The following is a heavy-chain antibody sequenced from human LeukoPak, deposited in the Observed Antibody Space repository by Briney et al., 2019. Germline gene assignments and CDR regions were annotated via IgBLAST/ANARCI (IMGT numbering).Heavy chain of an antibody. D-gene: IGHD2-2*01. CDR2: IYDRGNT. J-gene: IGHJ4*02. CDR1: AGSINRYY. V-gene: IGHV4-59*08. CDR3: ARHRDLPAEIDY. Sequence: SETLSLTCTVPAGSINRYYWSWIRQPPGKGLEWIGYIYDRGNTNYNPSLKSRVTISLDTSKNQFPLKLSSATAADTAVYYCARHRDLPAEIDYWGQGTLVTVSS.